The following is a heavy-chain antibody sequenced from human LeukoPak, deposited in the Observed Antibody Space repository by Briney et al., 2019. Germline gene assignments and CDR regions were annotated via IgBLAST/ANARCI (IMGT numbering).Heavy chain of an antibody. CDR2: IYCSGTT. J-gene: IGHJ6*02. D-gene: IGHD4-17*01. CDR1: GGSISYYY. V-gene: IGHV4-59*01. CDR3: AREDPQTTVPEGMDV. Sequence: SETLSLTCTVSGGSISYYYWSWIRQAPGKGLEWVGYIYCSGTTNYNPSLKRRVTISVDTSKKQFSLQLRSVTAADTAVYYCAREDPQTTVPEGMDVWGHGTTVTVSS.